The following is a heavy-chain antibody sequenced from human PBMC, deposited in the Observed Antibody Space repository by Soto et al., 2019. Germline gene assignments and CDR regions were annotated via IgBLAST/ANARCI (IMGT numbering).Heavy chain of an antibody. V-gene: IGHV4-59*08. CDR2: IFYSGST. CDR3: ARHVATSHDAFDI. J-gene: IGHJ3*02. D-gene: IGHD5-12*01. Sequence: QVQLQESGPGLVKPSETLSLTCTVSGGSISSYYWSWIRQPPGKGPEWIGYIFYSGSTSYNPSLKSRVTVSVDTSKNQFSLKLSSVTAADTAVYYCARHVATSHDAFDIWGQGTMVTVSS. CDR1: GGSISSYY.